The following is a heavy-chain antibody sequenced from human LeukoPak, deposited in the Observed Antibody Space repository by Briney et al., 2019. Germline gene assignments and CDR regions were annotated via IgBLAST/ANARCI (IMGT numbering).Heavy chain of an antibody. J-gene: IGHJ4*02. D-gene: IGHD3-10*01. CDR2: INSDGSGT. Sequence: GGSLRLSCAASEFTFSNYWIHWVRHAPGKGLVWVSRINSDGSGTNYADSVKGRFTISRDNSNNTLYLQMKSLRAEDTAVYYCAREVGSGNSDRYFDYWGQGTLVTVSS. CDR3: AREVGSGNSDRYFDY. CDR1: EFTFSNYW. V-gene: IGHV3-74*01.